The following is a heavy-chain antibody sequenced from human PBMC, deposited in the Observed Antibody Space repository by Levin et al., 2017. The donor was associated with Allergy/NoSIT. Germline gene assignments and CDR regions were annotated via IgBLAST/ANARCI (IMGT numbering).Heavy chain of an antibody. J-gene: IGHJ6*02. D-gene: IGHD5-12*01. CDR2: ISAYNGNT. CDR1: GYTFTSYG. Sequence: GESLKISCKASGYTFTSYGISWVRQAPGQGLEWMGWISAYNGNTNYAQKLQGRVTMTTDTSTSTAYMELRSLRSDDTAVYYCARPVATITWFPMDVWGQGTTVTVSS. V-gene: IGHV1-18*01. CDR3: ARPVATITWFPMDV.